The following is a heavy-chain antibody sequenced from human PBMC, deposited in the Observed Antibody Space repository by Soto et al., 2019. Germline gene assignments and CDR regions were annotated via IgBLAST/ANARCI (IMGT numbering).Heavy chain of an antibody. J-gene: IGHJ4*02. CDR1: GYTFTGYY. CDR2: INPNSGAT. CDR3: ARDMVSTIGDFDY. V-gene: IGHV1-2*02. Sequence: QVQLVQSGAEVKKSGASVKVSCKASGYTFTGYYVHWVRQAPGQGLEWVGWINPNSGATTYAQKFQGRVTMTRDTSIITAHMELSRLRSDDTAMYYCARDMVSTIGDFDYWGQGTLVTVSS. D-gene: IGHD3-16*01.